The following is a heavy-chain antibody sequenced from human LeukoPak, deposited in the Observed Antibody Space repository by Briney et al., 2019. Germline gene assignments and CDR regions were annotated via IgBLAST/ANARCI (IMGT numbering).Heavy chain of an antibody. CDR3: AREGEGLDY. J-gene: IGHJ4*02. CDR2: IYYSGST. D-gene: IGHD3-16*01. CDR1: GGSISSYY. Sequence: SETLSLTCTVSGGSISSYYWSWIRQPPGKGLEWIGYIYYSGSTNYNPSLKSRVTMSVDTSKNQFSLKLSSVTAADTAVYYCAREGEGLDYWGQGTLVTVSS. V-gene: IGHV4-59*12.